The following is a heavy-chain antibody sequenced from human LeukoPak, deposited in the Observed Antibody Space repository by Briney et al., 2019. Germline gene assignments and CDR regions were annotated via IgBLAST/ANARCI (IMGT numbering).Heavy chain of an antibody. J-gene: IGHJ6*02. D-gene: IGHD1-1*01. CDR1: GYTFTSYG. CDR3: AIELDNWNDPLDYYGMDA. CDR2: ISAYNGNT. V-gene: IGHV1-18*01. Sequence: GASVKVSCKAYGYTFTSYGISWVRQAPGQGLEWMGWISAYNGNTNYAQKLQGRVTMTTDTSTSTAYMELRSLRSDDTAMYYCAIELDNWNDPLDYYGMDAWGQGTTVTVSS.